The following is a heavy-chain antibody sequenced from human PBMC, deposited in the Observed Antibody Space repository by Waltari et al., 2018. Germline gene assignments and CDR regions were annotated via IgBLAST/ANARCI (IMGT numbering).Heavy chain of an antibody. CDR1: GFTFGHYW. Sequence: EVQLVESGGGLVQPGGSLRLSCAVSGFTFGHYWMSWVRQAPGKGREWVANTNQDGSEKHHVDSVKGRFTISRDNAKNTLYLQMNTLTAEDTAVYYCARDPAWEAFDIWGQGTMVIVSS. V-gene: IGHV3-7*01. CDR2: TNQDGSEK. D-gene: IGHD1-26*01. J-gene: IGHJ3*02. CDR3: ARDPAWEAFDI.